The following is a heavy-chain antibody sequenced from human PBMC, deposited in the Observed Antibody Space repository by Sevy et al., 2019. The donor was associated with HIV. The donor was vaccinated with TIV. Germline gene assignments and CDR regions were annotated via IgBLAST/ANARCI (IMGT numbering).Heavy chain of an antibody. CDR1: GFTFSNAW. V-gene: IGHV3-15*01. CDR3: TTDHRRDGIVVVPFEY. Sequence: GGSLRLSCAASGFTFSNAWMSWVRQSPGKGLEWVGRIRSKAGGGTTDYATIMKGKFTISRDDSRDILYLQLNSLETDDTAVYYCTTDHRRDGIVVVPFEYWGQGTLVTVSS. CDR2: IRSKAGGGTT. D-gene: IGHD2-15*01. J-gene: IGHJ4*02.